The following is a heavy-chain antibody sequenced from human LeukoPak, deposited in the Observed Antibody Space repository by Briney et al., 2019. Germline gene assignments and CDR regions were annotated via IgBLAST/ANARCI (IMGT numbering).Heavy chain of an antibody. CDR3: ARGTSNYGGVLDV. J-gene: IGHJ6*02. CDR2: ISGYNGDT. CDR1: GYTFSKYG. Sequence: GASVEVSCKASGYTFSKYGISWVRQTPGQGLELIGWISGYNGDTNYAQKFQGRVTMTTDTSTSTANMELRSLRSDDTAVYYCARGTSNYGGVLDVRGQGTTVTVAS. V-gene: IGHV1-18*01. D-gene: IGHD4-23*01.